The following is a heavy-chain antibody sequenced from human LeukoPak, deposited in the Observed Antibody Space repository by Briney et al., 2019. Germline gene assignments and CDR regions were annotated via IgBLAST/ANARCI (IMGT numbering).Heavy chain of an antibody. D-gene: IGHD6-19*01. Sequence: PSETLSLTCAVYGGSFSGYYWSWIRQPPGKGLEWIGEINHSGSTNYNPSLKSRVTISVDTSKNQFSLKLSSVTAADTAVYYCARVRAVAPRRWFDPWGQGTLVTVSS. J-gene: IGHJ5*02. CDR2: INHSGST. CDR1: GGSFSGYY. CDR3: ARVRAVAPRRWFDP. V-gene: IGHV4-34*01.